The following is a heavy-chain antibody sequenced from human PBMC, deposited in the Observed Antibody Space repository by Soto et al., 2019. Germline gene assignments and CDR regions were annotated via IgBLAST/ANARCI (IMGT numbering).Heavy chain of an antibody. J-gene: IGHJ4*02. CDR3: ARPRNPEMATIPPAFDY. V-gene: IGHV1-69*12. CDR2: IIPIFGTA. CDR1: GGTFSSYA. Sequence: QVQLVQSGDEVKKPGSSVKVSCKASGGTFSSYAISWVRQAPGQGPEWMGGIIPIFGTANYAQKFQGRVTITANESTSTAYMELSSLRSEDTAVYYCARPRNPEMATIPPAFDYWGQGTLVSVSS. D-gene: IGHD5-12*01.